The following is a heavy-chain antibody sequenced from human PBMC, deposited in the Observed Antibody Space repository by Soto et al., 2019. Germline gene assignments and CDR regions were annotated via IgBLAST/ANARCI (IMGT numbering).Heavy chain of an antibody. J-gene: IGHJ5*02. CDR1: GGSISSSNW. CDR2: IYHSGST. D-gene: IGHD3-10*01. Sequence: QVQLQESGPGLVKPSGTLSLTCAVSGGSISSSNWWSWVRQPQGKGLEWIGEIYHSGSTNYNPSLKRRVTISVDKSKNQFSLKLSSVTAADTAVYYCARIPRWFGEWENFDPWGQGTLVTVSS. V-gene: IGHV4-4*02. CDR3: ARIPRWFGEWENFDP.